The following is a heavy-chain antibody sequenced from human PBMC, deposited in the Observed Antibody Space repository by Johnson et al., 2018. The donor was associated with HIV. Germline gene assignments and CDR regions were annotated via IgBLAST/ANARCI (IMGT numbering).Heavy chain of an antibody. CDR2: MSSDGRIT. CDR3: AKERRQSRAFDI. V-gene: IGHV3-30*04. J-gene: IGHJ3*02. Sequence: QVQLVESGGGVVQPGRSLRLSCAASAFTFSSYAMHWVRQAPGKGLEWVAVMSSDGRITYFADSVKGRFTISRDNSKNTLYLQMNSLRAEDTAVYYCAKERRQSRAFDIWGQGTMVTVSS. D-gene: IGHD6-19*01. CDR1: AFTFSSYA.